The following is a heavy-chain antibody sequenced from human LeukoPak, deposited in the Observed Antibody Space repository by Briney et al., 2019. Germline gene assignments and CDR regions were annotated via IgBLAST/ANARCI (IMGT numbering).Heavy chain of an antibody. V-gene: IGHV4-59*01. Sequence: SETLSLTCTVSGGSLSSYYWSWIRQPPGKGLEWIGYIYYSGSTNYNPSLKSRVTISVDTSKNQFSLKLSSVTAADTAVYYCARENDYVWGSYRYFDYWGQGTLVTVSS. J-gene: IGHJ4*02. D-gene: IGHD3-16*02. CDR2: IYYSGST. CDR1: GGSLSSYY. CDR3: ARENDYVWGSYRYFDY.